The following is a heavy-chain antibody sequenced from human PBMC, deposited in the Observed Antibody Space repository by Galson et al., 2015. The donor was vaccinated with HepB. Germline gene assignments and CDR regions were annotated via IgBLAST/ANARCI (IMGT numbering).Heavy chain of an antibody. Sequence: SVKVSCKASGATFNTYTFIWVRQAPGQGLEWMGRIIPLLGTPNYAQKFQDRVTITADGSTRTVYMELRSLRSEDTALYYCATVNRYDAFDIWGQGTMVTVSS. D-gene: IGHD3-16*02. CDR1: GATFNTYT. CDR3: ATVNRYDAFDI. J-gene: IGHJ3*02. CDR2: IIPLLGTP. V-gene: IGHV1-69*08.